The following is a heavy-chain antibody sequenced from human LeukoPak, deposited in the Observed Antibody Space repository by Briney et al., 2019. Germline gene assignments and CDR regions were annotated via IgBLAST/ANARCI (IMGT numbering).Heavy chain of an antibody. D-gene: IGHD3-22*01. Sequence: SETLSLTCTVSGGSISSYYWSWIRQPPGKGLEWIGYIYYSGSTNYNPSLKSRVTISVDTSKNQFSLKLSSVTAADTAVYYCARSVSSGYYYVNAFDIWGHGTMVTVSS. CDR2: IYYSGST. CDR1: GGSISSYY. V-gene: IGHV4-59*01. CDR3: ARSVSSGYYYVNAFDI. J-gene: IGHJ3*02.